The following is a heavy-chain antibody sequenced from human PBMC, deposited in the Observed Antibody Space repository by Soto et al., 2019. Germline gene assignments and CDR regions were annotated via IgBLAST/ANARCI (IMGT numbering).Heavy chain of an antibody. Sequence: SVKVSCKASGGTFSSYTISWVRQAPGQGPEWMGRIIPILGIANYAQKFQGRVTITADKSTSTAYMELSSLRSEDTAVYYCAREGADIVVVVAATLGWFDPWGQGTLVTVSS. CDR3: AREGADIVVVVAATLGWFDP. V-gene: IGHV1-69*02. CDR2: IIPILGIA. CDR1: GGTFSSYT. J-gene: IGHJ5*02. D-gene: IGHD2-15*01.